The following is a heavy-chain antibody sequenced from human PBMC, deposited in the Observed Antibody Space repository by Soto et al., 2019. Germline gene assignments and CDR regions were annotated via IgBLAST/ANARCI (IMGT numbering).Heavy chain of an antibody. CDR2: IWYDGSNK. CDR3: ARDLFNYYDSSGYLAH. V-gene: IGHV3-33*01. J-gene: IGHJ5*02. D-gene: IGHD3-22*01. CDR1: GFTFRNYG. Sequence: GGSLRLSCAASGFTFRNYGMHWVRQAPGKGLEWVAVIWYDGSNKYYAESVRGRFTISRDNSKNTLYLQMNSLRAEDTALYYCARDLFNYYDSSGYLAHWGQGTLVTVSS.